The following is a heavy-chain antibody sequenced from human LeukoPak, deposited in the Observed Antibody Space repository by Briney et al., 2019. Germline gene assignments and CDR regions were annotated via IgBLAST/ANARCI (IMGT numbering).Heavy chain of an antibody. CDR3: ARGVRGVKYYYYYYMDV. Sequence: PSETLSLTCAVYGGSFSGYYWSWIRQPPGKGLEWIGEINHSGSTNYNPSLKSRVTISVDTSKNQFSLKLSSVTAADTAVYYCARGVRGVKYYYYYYMDVWGKWTTVTVSS. D-gene: IGHD3-10*01. CDR1: GGSFSGYY. J-gene: IGHJ6*03. V-gene: IGHV4-34*01. CDR2: INHSGST.